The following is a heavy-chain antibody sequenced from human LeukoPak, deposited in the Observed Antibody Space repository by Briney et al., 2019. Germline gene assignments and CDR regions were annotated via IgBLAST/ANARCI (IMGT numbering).Heavy chain of an antibody. V-gene: IGHV4-4*07. CDR2: IYTSGST. CDR3: ASGLCSSSWPDAFDI. D-gene: IGHD6-13*01. J-gene: IGHJ3*02. Sequence: SETLSLTCTVSGGSISSYYWSWIRQPAGKGLEWIGRIYTSGSTNYNPPLQSRVTMSVDTPNNQLPLKPSSATAADTAVSYRASGLCSSSWPDAFDIWGQGTMVTVSS. CDR1: GGSISSYY.